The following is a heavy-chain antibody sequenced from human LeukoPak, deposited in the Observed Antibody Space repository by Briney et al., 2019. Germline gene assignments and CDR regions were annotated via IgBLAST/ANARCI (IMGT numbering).Heavy chain of an antibody. CDR3: ARRVETATNHPYFDY. J-gene: IGHJ4*02. D-gene: IGHD5-24*01. CDR2: IYPGDSET. V-gene: IGHV5-51*01. CDR1: GYSFTNYW. Sequence: GESLKISCKTSGYSFTNYWIAWVRQMPGKGLEWMGIIYPGDSETRYSPSFQDQLIISVDRSIDTAYLQWNSLRASDTAMYYCARRVETATNHPYFDYWGQGSQVTVSS.